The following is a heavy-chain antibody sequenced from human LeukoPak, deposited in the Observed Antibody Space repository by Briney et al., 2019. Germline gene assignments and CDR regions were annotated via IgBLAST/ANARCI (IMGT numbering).Heavy chain of an antibody. J-gene: IGHJ4*02. Sequence: GASVKVSCKASGYTFTSYAMHWVRQAPGQRLEWMGWINAGNGNTKYSQKFQGRVTITRDTSASTAYMGLSSLRSEDTAVYYCARGGIAAAGSILWGQGTLVTVSS. CDR1: GYTFTSYA. V-gene: IGHV1-3*01. CDR2: INAGNGNT. CDR3: ARGGIAAAGSIL. D-gene: IGHD6-13*01.